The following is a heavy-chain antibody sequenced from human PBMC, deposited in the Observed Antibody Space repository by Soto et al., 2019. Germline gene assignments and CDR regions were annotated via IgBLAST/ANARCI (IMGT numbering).Heavy chain of an antibody. V-gene: IGHV3-30-3*01. CDR3: AREGGDCGGDCYYFQH. J-gene: IGHJ1*01. Sequence: QVQLVESGGGVVQPGRSLRLSCAASGFTFSSYAMHWDRQAPGKGLEWVAVISYDGSNKYYADSVKGRFTISRDNSKNTLYLQMNSLRAEDTAVYYCAREGGDCGGDCYYFQHWGQGTLVTVSS. D-gene: IGHD2-21*02. CDR1: GFTFSSYA. CDR2: ISYDGSNK.